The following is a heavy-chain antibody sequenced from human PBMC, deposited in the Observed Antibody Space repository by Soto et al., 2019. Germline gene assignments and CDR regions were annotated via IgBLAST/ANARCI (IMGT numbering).Heavy chain of an antibody. CDR2: IYYSGST. Sequence: SETLSLTCTVSGGSISSGDYYWSWIRQPPGKGLEWIGYIYYSGSTYYNPSLKSRVTISVDTSKNRFSLKLSSVTAADTAVYYCARRKNYGDFFDYWGQGTLVTVPQ. CDR3: ARRKNYGDFFDY. D-gene: IGHD4-17*01. J-gene: IGHJ4*02. V-gene: IGHV4-30-4*01. CDR1: GGSISSGDYY.